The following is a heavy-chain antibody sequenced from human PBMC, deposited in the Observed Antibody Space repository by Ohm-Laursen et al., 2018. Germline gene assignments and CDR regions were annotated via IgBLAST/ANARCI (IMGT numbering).Heavy chain of an antibody. CDR2: IKQDGSEK. D-gene: IGHD1-26*01. Sequence: SLRLSCAASGFTFGDYWMSWVRQAPGKGLEWVANIKQDGSEKYYVDSVTGRFTISRDNAKNSLYLQMNSLRAEDTAVYYCFSGPSWEIWGQGTVVTVSS. CDR1: GFTFGDYW. J-gene: IGHJ3*02. CDR3: FSGPSWEI. V-gene: IGHV3-7*01.